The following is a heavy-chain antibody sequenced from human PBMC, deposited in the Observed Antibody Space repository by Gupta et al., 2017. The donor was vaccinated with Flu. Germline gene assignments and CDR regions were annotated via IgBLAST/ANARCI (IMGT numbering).Heavy chain of an antibody. CDR3: ARDWVGEVVTAPDGGTF. V-gene: IGHV3-11*06. Sequence: RFTISRDNAKNSLYLQMNSLRAEDTAVYYCARDWVGEVVTAPDGGTFWGQGTMVTVSS. D-gene: IGHD2-21*02. J-gene: IGHJ3*01.